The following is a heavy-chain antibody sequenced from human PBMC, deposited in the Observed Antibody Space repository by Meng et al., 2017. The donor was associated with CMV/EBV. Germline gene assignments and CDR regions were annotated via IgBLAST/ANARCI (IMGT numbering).Heavy chain of an antibody. CDR1: GYTFTSYD. CDR2: MNPNSGNT. CDR3: ARDGSGFLTPFDY. J-gene: IGHJ4*02. Sequence: ASVKVSCKASGYTFTSYDINWVRQATGQGLEWMGWMNPNSGNTGYAQKFQGRVTMTRDMSISTAYMELSRLRSDDTAVYYCARDGSGFLTPFDYWGQGTLVTVSS. D-gene: IGHD6-19*01. V-gene: IGHV1-8*01.